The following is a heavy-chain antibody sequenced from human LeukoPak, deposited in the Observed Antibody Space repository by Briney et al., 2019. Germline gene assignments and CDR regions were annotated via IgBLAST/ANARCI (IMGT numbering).Heavy chain of an antibody. Sequence: GASVKVSCKASGYTFTNYGISWVRQAPGQGLEWMGWISTYNGNANSAQKLQGRVTMTTDTSTSTAYMELRSLRSDDTAVYYCARDAVWGSYPYFDYWGQGTLVTVSS. J-gene: IGHJ4*02. CDR2: ISTYNGNA. CDR1: GYTFTNYG. V-gene: IGHV1-18*01. CDR3: ARDAVWGSYPYFDY. D-gene: IGHD3-16*02.